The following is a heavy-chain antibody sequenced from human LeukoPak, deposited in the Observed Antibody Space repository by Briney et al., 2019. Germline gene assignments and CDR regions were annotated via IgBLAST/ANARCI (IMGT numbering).Heavy chain of an antibody. J-gene: IGHJ1*01. CDR1: GFTFSSYG. D-gene: IGHD2-15*01. Sequence: GWSLSLSCAASGFTFSSYGMSWVRQAPGKGLEWVSAISGSGGSTYYAASVKGRFTIPRDNSKNTLYLQMNSLRAEETAVYYCAKSPLRCSGGSCYEIYFQHWGQGTLVTVSS. V-gene: IGHV3-23*01. CDR2: ISGSGGST. CDR3: AKSPLRCSGGSCYEIYFQH.